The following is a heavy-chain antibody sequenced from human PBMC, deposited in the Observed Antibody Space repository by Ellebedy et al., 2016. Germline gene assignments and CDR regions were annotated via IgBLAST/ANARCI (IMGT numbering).Heavy chain of an antibody. J-gene: IGHJ4*02. CDR3: ASSGYDFWNGLYYFDY. CDR2: ISSSGRTI. D-gene: IGHD3-3*01. Sequence: GESLKISRATSGFTFSDYYMSWIRQAPGKGLEWISYISSSGRTIYYADSVMGRFTISRDNAKRSLYLQMNSLRAEDTAVYYCASSGYDFWNGLYYFDYWGQGTLVTVSS. V-gene: IGHV3-11*01. CDR1: GFTFSDYY.